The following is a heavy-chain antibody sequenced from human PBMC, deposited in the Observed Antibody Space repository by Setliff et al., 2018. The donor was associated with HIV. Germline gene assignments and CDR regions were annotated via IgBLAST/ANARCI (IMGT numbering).Heavy chain of an antibody. Sequence: GGSLRLSCAASGFTFSNYAMTWVRQAPGKGLEWVSGISGSGDTTNYADSVKGRFTTSRDNSKNTLYLQMNSLRAEDTAVYYCAKDHSSGWFDYWGQGTLVTVSS. V-gene: IGHV3-23*01. CDR3: AKDHSSGWFDY. CDR2: ISGSGDTT. D-gene: IGHD6-19*01. CDR1: GFTFSNYA. J-gene: IGHJ4*02.